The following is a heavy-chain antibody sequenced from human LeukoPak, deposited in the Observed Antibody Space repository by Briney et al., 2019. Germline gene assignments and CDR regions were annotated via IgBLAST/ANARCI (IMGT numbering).Heavy chain of an antibody. CDR2: IKQDGSEK. D-gene: IGHD7-27*01. V-gene: IGHV3-7*01. CDR1: GFTFSSYW. Sequence: PGGSLRLSCAASGFTFSSYWMSWVRQAPGKGLEWVANIKQDGSEKYYVDSVKGRFTISRDNAKNSLYLQMNSLRAEDTAVYYCARGATGDRLPYFDYWGQGTLVTVSS. J-gene: IGHJ4*02. CDR3: ARGATGDRLPYFDY.